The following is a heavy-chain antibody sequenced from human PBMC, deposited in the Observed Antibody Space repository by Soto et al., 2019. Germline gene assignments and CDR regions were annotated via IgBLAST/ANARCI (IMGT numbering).Heavy chain of an antibody. CDR2: IYSGGST. Sequence: GGSLRLSCAASGFTVSSNYMSWVRQAPGKGLEWVSVIYSGGSTYYADSVKGRFTISRDNSKNTLYLQMNSLRAEDTAVYYCARVDGGSYYFNFDYWGQGTLVTVSS. D-gene: IGHD1-26*01. J-gene: IGHJ4*02. CDR3: ARVDGGSYYFNFDY. CDR1: GFTVSSNY. V-gene: IGHV3-66*01.